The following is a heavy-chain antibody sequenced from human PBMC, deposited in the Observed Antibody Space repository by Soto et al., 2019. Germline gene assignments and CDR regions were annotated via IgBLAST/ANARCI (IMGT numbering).Heavy chain of an antibody. CDR2: ISGSGGST. J-gene: IGHJ4*02. D-gene: IGHD3-10*01. V-gene: IGHV3-23*01. Sequence: GGALRLSCAASGFTFSSYAMSWVRQAPGKGLEWVSAISGSGGSTYYADSVKGRFTISRDNSKNTLYLQMNSLRAEDTAVYYCARDSRLWFGELFFAYWGQGTLVTVSS. CDR1: GFTFSSYA. CDR3: ARDSRLWFGELFFAY.